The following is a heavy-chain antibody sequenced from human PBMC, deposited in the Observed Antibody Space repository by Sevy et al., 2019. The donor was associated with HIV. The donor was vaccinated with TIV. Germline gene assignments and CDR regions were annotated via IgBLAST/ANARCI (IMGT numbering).Heavy chain of an antibody. CDR1: GYTFTSYA. J-gene: IGHJ5*02. D-gene: IGHD3-3*01. V-gene: IGHV1-3*01. Sequence: GESLKISCKASGYTFTSYAMHWVRQAPGQRLEWMGWINAGNGNTKYSQKFQGRVTITRDTSASTAYMELSSLRSEDTAVYYCARDLSGSFWSGYYIGWFDPWGQGTLVTVSS. CDR3: ARDLSGSFWSGYYIGWFDP. CDR2: INAGNGNT.